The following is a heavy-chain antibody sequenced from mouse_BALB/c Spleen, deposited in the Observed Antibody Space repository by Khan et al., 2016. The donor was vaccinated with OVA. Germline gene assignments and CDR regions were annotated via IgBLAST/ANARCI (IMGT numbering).Heavy chain of an antibody. D-gene: IGHD3-2*01. CDR3: TRRGTARATLWFAY. CDR2: INPSNGGT. V-gene: IGHV1S81*02. Sequence: QVQLQESGAELVKPGASLKLSCTASGYTFTSYYMYWLKQRPGQGLEWIGEINPSNGGTNYNEKFKSKTTLTVDKSTNPEYMQLSSLTSEDSAIYYCTRRGTARATLWFAYWGQGTLVTVSA. J-gene: IGHJ3*01. CDR1: GYTFTSYY.